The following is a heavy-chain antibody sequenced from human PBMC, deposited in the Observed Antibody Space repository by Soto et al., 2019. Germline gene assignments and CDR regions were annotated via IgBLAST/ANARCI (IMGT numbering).Heavy chain of an antibody. CDR1: GYTFTSYD. CDR2: LNPNSGNT. J-gene: IGHJ6*02. CDR3: ARWPDGYYYYGMDV. V-gene: IGHV1-8*01. Sequence: QVQLVQSGAEVKKPGASVKVSCKASGYTFTSYDINWVRQATGQGLERMGWLNPNSGNTGDAQKFQGRVTMTRNTSISTAYMELSSLRSEDTAVYYCARWPDGYYYYGMDVWGQGTTVTVSS.